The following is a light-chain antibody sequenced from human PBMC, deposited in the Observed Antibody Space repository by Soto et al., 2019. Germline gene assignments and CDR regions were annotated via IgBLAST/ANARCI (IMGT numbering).Light chain of an antibody. CDR3: QQGNSFPRT. CDR2: SAS. Sequence: IQMTQAPSSVSASVGDRVTITCRASQGIGSWLAWYQQKPGKAPKLLIYSASKLQSGVPSRFSGSGFGTDFTLTISSLQPEDFATYYCQQGNSFPRTFGPGTKVEIK. V-gene: IGKV1-12*01. J-gene: IGKJ3*01. CDR1: QGIGSW.